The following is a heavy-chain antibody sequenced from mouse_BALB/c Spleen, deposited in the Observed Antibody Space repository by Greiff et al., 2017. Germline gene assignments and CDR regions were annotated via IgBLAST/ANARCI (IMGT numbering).Heavy chain of an antibody. CDR3: ARGYGTGYAMDD. J-gene: IGHJ4*01. V-gene: IGHV3-1*02. CDR1: GYSITSGYS. CDR2: IHYSGST. D-gene: IGHD1-1*01. Sequence: EVKLQESGPDLVKPSQSLSLTCTVTGYSITSGYSWHWIRQFPGNKLEWMGYIHYSGSTNYNPSLKSRISITRDTSKNQFFLQLNSATTEDTAKYYGARGYGTGYAMDDWGQGTSVTVSS.